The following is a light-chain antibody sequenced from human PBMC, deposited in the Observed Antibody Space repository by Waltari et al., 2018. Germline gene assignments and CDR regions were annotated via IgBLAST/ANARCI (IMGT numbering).Light chain of an antibody. CDR1: IYNLGTNY. CDR2: RNN. Sequence: QSVLTQPPSASGTPGQGVTIPCSGSIYNLGTNYVSWYQQFPGTAPKLLIQRNNQRPSGVPDRFSGSKSGTSASLAISGLRSEDEADYYCASWDDSLSVGVFGGGTKLTVL. J-gene: IGLJ3*02. V-gene: IGLV1-47*01. CDR3: ASWDDSLSVGV.